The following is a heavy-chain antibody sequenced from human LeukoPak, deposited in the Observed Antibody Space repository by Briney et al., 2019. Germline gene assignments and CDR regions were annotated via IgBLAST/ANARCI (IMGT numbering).Heavy chain of an antibody. Sequence: PGGSLRLSCAASGFTFSSYWMSWVRQAPGKGLEWVANIKQDGSEKYYVDSVKGRFTISRDNAKNSLYLQMNSLRAEDTAVYYCAGVRVRGYYDSSGYPDYWGQGTLVTVS. CDR1: GFTFSSYW. CDR2: IKQDGSEK. D-gene: IGHD3-22*01. CDR3: AGVRVRGYYDSSGYPDY. V-gene: IGHV3-7*01. J-gene: IGHJ4*02.